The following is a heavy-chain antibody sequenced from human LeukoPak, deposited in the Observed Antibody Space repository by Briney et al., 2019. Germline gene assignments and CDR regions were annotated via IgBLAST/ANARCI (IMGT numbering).Heavy chain of an antibody. CDR2: IRYDGSNK. J-gene: IGHJ4*02. V-gene: IGHV3-30*02. CDR3: AKDLAAMVRGLTEDY. Sequence: GGSLRLSCAASGFTFSSYGMHWVRQAPGKGLEWVAFIRYDGSNKYYADSVKGRFTISRDNSKNTLYLQMNSLRAEDTAVYYCAKDLAAMVRGLTEDYWGQGTLVTVSS. CDR1: GFTFSSYG. D-gene: IGHD3-10*01.